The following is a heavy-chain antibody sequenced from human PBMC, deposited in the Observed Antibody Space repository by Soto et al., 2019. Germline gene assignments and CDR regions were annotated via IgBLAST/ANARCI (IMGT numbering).Heavy chain of an antibody. CDR3: TSALKSSIVVVPAADY. D-gene: IGHD2-2*01. Sequence: GGSLRLSCTASGFTFGDYAMSWFRQAPGKGLEWVGFIRSKAYGGTTEYAASVKGRFTISRDDSKSIAYLQMNSLKTEDTAVYYCTSALKSSIVVVPAADYWGQGTLVTVSS. CDR1: GFTFGDYA. J-gene: IGHJ4*02. CDR2: IRSKAYGGTT. V-gene: IGHV3-49*03.